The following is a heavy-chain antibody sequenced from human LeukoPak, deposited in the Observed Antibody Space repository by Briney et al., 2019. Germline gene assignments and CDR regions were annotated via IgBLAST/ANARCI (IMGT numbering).Heavy chain of an antibody. CDR2: IDPSDSYT. J-gene: IGHJ4*02. V-gene: IGHV5-10-1*01. D-gene: IGHD3-16*02. CDR1: GYSFTSYW. Sequence: GESLEISCQGSGYSFTSYWISWVRQMPGKGLGWMGRIDPSDSYTNYSPSFQGHVTISADKSISTAYLQWSSRKAPDTAMYYCARLDNDYAWGSYLVGGQGPLVTVSS. CDR3: ARLDNDYAWGSYLV.